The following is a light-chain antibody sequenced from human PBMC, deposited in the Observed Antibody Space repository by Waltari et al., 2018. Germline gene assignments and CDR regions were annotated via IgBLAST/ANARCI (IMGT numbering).Light chain of an antibody. CDR2: FHSDGSH. V-gene: IGLV4-69*01. CDR3: QTWGTGFQV. J-gene: IGLJ3*02. Sequence: LVLTQSPSASASLGASVTLTCSLPGEYSAYAIAWHQHLPLTGPRFLMTFHSDGSHKKGDGISDRFSGSSSDLDRYLIISRLQADDEADYFCQTWGTGFQVFGSGTKLTVL. CDR1: GEYSAYA.